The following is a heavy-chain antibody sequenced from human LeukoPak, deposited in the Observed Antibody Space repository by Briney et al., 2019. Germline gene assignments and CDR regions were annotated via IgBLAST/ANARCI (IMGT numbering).Heavy chain of an antibody. CDR2: ISHSGST. Sequence: SETLSLTCTVSGGSISNYYWSWIRQPPGKRLEWIGYISHSGSTNYNPSLNSRVTISIDKSKNQFSLNLSSVTAADTAVYYCARHPTGSGRTNGVDVWGQGTTVTVSS. D-gene: IGHD3-10*01. CDR3: ARHPTGSGRTNGVDV. J-gene: IGHJ6*02. CDR1: GGSISNYY. V-gene: IGHV4-59*08.